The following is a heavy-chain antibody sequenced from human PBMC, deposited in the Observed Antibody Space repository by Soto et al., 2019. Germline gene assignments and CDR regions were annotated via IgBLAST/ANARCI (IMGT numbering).Heavy chain of an antibody. J-gene: IGHJ3*02. V-gene: IGHV3-23*01. CDR2: VRGSGDDT. CDR1: GFTFSDYA. D-gene: IGHD3-10*01. CDR3: AKVVRGVDIAFDI. Sequence: EVQLLESGGGLVQPGGSLRLSCAASGFTFSDYAMNWIRQAPGKGLEWVSAVRGSGDDTWYADSVKGRFTISRDNSKNTLDLQMTSLRAGDTAVYYCAKVVRGVDIAFDIGGPGTMVTVSS.